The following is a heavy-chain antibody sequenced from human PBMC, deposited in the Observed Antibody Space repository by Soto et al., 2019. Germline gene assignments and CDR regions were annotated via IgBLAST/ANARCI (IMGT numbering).Heavy chain of an antibody. D-gene: IGHD3-16*01. CDR3: ASVKFGVVVLAH. CDR2: IYFNGNT. CDR1: SASFSKYY. V-gene: IGHV4-59*01. Sequence: TLSLTCTVSSASFSKYYWSWIRQPPGKGLEWIGYIYFNGNTNYNPSLKRPVTISIDTSKKQISLNLTSVTDADTAVYYCASVKFGVVVLAHWGQGTLVNV. J-gene: IGHJ4*02.